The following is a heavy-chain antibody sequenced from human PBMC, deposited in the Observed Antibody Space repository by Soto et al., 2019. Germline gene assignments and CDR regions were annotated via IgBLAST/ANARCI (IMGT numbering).Heavy chain of an antibody. CDR3: ARGTLIAARPYYYYHYMDV. J-gene: IGHJ6*03. CDR1: GGSFSGYY. V-gene: IGHV4-34*01. D-gene: IGHD6-6*01. Sequence: PSETLSLTCAVYGGSFSGYYWSWIRQPPGKGLEWIGEINHSGSTNYNPSLKSRVAISVDTSKNQFSLKLSSVTAADTAVYYCARGTLIAARPYYYYHYMDVWGKGTTVTVSS. CDR2: INHSGST.